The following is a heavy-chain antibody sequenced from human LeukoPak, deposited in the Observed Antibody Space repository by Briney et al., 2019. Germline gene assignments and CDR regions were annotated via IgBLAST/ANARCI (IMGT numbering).Heavy chain of an antibody. J-gene: IGHJ4*02. CDR2: IYYSGST. V-gene: IGHV4-59*01. Sequence: PSQTLSLTCTVSGGSISSYYWSWIRQPPGKGLEWIGYIYYSGSTNYNPSLKSRVTISVDTSKNQFSLKLSSVTAADTAVYYCARVSGEWFRFDYWGQGTLVTVSS. D-gene: IGHD1-26*01. CDR1: GGSISSYY. CDR3: ARVSGEWFRFDY.